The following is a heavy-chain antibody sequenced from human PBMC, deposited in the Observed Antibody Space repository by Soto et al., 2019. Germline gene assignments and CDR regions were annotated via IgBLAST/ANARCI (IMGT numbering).Heavy chain of an antibody. Sequence: EVQLVESGGGLVQPGGSLRLSCAASGFTFSSYWMSWVRQAPGKGLEWVANIKQDGSEKYYVDSVKGRFTISRDNAKNSLYLQMNSLRAEDTAVYYCVRDPGAGGDAFDIWGQGTMVTVSS. CDR3: VRDPGAGGDAFDI. CDR2: IKQDGSEK. CDR1: GFTFSSYW. J-gene: IGHJ3*02. D-gene: IGHD6-19*01. V-gene: IGHV3-7*01.